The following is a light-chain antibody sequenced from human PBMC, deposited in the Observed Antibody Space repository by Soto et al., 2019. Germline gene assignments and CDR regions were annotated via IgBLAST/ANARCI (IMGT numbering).Light chain of an antibody. Sequence: DIQMTQSPSALSASVGYRATITCRATQSVSSWLAWYQQKPGKAPNLLIYDVSSLESGVPSRFSGSGSGTDFTLTISSLQPDDFATYYCQHYNSYSWTFGQGTKVDIK. CDR2: DVS. V-gene: IGKV1-5*01. CDR3: QHYNSYSWT. CDR1: QSVSSW. J-gene: IGKJ1*01.